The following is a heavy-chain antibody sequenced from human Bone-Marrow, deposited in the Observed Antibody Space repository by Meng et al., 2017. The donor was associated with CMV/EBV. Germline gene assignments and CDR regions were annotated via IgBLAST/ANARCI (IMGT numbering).Heavy chain of an antibody. CDR1: GFTFSSYG. V-gene: IGHV3-NL1*01. CDR2: IYSGGST. Sequence: GESLKISCAASGFTFSSYGMHWVRQAPGKGLEWVSVIYSGGSTYYADSVKGRFTISRDNSKNTLYLQMNSLRAEDTAVYYCARPSGVVTPLGYWGQGTLVTVSS. J-gene: IGHJ4*02. D-gene: IGHD3-22*01. CDR3: ARPSGVVTPLGY.